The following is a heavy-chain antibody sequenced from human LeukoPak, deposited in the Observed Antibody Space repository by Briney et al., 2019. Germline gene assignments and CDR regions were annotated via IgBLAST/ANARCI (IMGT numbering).Heavy chain of an antibody. CDR1: GGSISSYY. J-gene: IGHJ5*02. CDR3: AREPDSGYGNWFDP. CDR2: IYYSGST. Sequence: PSETLSLTCTVSGGSISSYYWSWIRQPPGKGLEWIGYIYYSGSTNYNPTLSTRVNISVDTSKHQFSLKLSSVTAAHTAVYYCAREPDSGYGNWFDPWGQGTLVTVSS. D-gene: IGHD5-12*01. V-gene: IGHV4-59*01.